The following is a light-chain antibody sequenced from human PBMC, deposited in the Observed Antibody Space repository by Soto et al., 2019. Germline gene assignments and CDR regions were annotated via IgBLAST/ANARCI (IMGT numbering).Light chain of an antibody. Sequence: EIVLTQSPGTVSLSPGERATLSCRASQSVSSRNLAWYRQKPGQAPSLLIFGASNRATGIPDRFSGSGSGTDFILTISRLEPEDCAVYYCLRYGDSPPAYTFAQGTKLEIK. J-gene: IGKJ2*01. CDR2: GAS. CDR3: LRYGDSPPAYT. V-gene: IGKV3-20*01. CDR1: QSVSSRN.